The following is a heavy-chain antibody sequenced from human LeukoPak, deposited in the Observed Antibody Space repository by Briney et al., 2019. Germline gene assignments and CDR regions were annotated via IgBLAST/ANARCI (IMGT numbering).Heavy chain of an antibody. CDR2: INHSGST. CDR1: GGSISGYY. D-gene: IGHD3-22*01. V-gene: IGHV4-34*01. Sequence: SETLSLTCTVSGGSISGYYWSWIRQPPGKGLEWIGEINHSGSTNYNPSLKSRVTISVDTSKNQFSLKLSSVTAADTAVYYCARVWKDYYDSSGYPPFDYWGQGTLVTVSS. CDR3: ARVWKDYYDSSGYPPFDY. J-gene: IGHJ4*02.